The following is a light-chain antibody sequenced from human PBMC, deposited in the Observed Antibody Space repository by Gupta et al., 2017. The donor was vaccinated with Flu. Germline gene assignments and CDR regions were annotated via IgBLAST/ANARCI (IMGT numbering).Light chain of an antibody. CDR1: QSISSSS. J-gene: IGKJ3*01. CDR2: AAS. V-gene: IGKV3-20*01. Sequence: IVSTQSPGTLSLSPGERATLSCRASQSISSSSLAWYQQKLGQAPRLLIYAASSGATGIPDRFSGSGSGTDFTRTISRLEPEDFAVYYCQHYGSSIFTFGPGTKVDIK. CDR3: QHYGSSIFT.